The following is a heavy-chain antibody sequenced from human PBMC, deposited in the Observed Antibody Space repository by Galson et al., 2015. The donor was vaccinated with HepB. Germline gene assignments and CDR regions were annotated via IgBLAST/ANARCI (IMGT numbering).Heavy chain of an antibody. J-gene: IGHJ4*02. CDR3: AREEGSSGRAPYFGY. D-gene: IGHD6-25*01. Sequence: SLRLSCAASGFTFSSCIMHWVRQTPGKGLEWVAVITHDGSNKNYADSVKGRSTISRDNSKNILYLQMNSLETEDTAVYYCAREEGSSGRAPYFGYWGQGTRVTVSS. V-gene: IGHV3-30*04. CDR1: GFTFSSCI. CDR2: ITHDGSNK.